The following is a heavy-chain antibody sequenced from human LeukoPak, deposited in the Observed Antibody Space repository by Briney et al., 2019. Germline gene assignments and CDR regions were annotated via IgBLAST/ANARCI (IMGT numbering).Heavy chain of an antibody. CDR1: GGYISSGGYY. Sequence: PSETLSLTCTVSGGYISSGGYYWSWIRQHPGKGLEWIGYIYYSGSTYYNPFLKSRVTISVDTSKNQFSLKLSSVTAADTAVYYCARDLGPGDFWSGYYTGNYGMDVWGQGTTVTVSS. J-gene: IGHJ6*02. V-gene: IGHV4-31*03. CDR3: ARDLGPGDFWSGYYTGNYGMDV. D-gene: IGHD3-3*01. CDR2: IYYSGST.